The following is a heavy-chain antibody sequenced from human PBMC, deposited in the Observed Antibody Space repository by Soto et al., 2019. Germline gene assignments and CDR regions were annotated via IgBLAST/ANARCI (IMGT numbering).Heavy chain of an antibody. D-gene: IGHD4-17*01. J-gene: IGHJ4*02. CDR3: ARQDRSVTELDY. CDR2: IHYSGST. Sequence: PSETLSLTCAVSGGSTSSYYWNWIRQPPGKGLEWIGYIHYSGSTNYNPSLKSRVTISVDTSKNQFSLKLSSVTAADTAVYYCARQDRSVTELDYWGQGTLVTVSS. CDR1: GGSTSSYY. V-gene: IGHV4-59*08.